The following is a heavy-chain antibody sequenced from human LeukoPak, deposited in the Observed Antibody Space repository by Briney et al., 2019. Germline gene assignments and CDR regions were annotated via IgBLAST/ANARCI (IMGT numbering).Heavy chain of an antibody. V-gene: IGHV3-30*03. CDR2: MSYDGSSK. CDR3: ARDQIWAGVYIDY. CDR1: GFTFSSYS. D-gene: IGHD6-19*01. J-gene: IGHJ4*02. Sequence: PGGSLRLSCAASGFTFSSYSMNWVRQAPGKGLEWVALMSYDGSSKYYADSVKGRFTISRDNSKNTLYLQMNSLRAEDTAVYYCARDQIWAGVYIDYWGQGTLVTVSS.